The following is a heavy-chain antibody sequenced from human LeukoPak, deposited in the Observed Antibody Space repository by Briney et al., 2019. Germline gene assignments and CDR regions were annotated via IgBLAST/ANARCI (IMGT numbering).Heavy chain of an antibody. J-gene: IGHJ4*02. CDR2: IRSNGNDK. V-gene: IGHV3-30*02. CDR1: GFTFSSYA. CDR3: ANGDSGGSGGGY. D-gene: IGHD1-26*01. Sequence: GGSLRLSCATSGFTFSSYAMQWVRQTPGRGLEWVAFIRSNGNDKYYADSVQGRFIISRDNSKNTLYLQMTTLRTEDTAVYHCANGDSGGSGGGYWGQGTLVSVSS.